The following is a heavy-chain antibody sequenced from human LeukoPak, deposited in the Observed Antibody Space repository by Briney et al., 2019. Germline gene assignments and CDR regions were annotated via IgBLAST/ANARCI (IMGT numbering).Heavy chain of an antibody. CDR3: ARDGDFDY. V-gene: IGHV3-23*01. J-gene: IGHJ4*02. D-gene: IGHD3-16*01. Sequence: GGSLRLSCAASGFTFSSHGINWVRQAPGKGLEWVSGISPSGDITYYTDSVQGRFTISRDNSKNMMYVQMNSLRAEDTAVYYCARDGDFDYWGQGTLVTVSS. CDR2: ISPSGDIT. CDR1: GFTFSSHG.